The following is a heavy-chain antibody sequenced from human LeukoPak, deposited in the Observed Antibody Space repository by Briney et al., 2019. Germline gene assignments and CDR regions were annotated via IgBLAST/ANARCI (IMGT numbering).Heavy chain of an antibody. D-gene: IGHD6-19*01. Sequence: SETLSLTCAVYGGSFSGYYWSWIRQPPGKGLEWIGEINHSGSTNYNPSLKSRVTISVDTSKNQFSLKLSSVTAADTAAYYCARVIGSGWHYYYYGMDVWGQGTTVTVSS. CDR2: INHSGST. J-gene: IGHJ6*02. CDR1: GGSFSGYY. CDR3: ARVIGSGWHYYYYGMDV. V-gene: IGHV4-34*01.